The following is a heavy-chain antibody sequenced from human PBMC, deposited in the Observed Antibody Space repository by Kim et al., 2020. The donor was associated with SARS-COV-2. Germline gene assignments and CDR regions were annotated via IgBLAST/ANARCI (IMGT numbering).Heavy chain of an antibody. CDR1: GGSISSYY. J-gene: IGHJ5*02. Sequence: SETLSLTCTVSGGSISSYYWSWIRQPAGKGLEWIGRIYTSGSTNYNPSLKSRVTMSVDTSKNQFSLKLSSVTAADTAVYYCARDQPERRAVASNWFDPWGQGTLVTVSS. CDR3: ARDQPERRAVASNWFDP. D-gene: IGHD6-19*01. CDR2: IYTSGST. V-gene: IGHV4-4*07.